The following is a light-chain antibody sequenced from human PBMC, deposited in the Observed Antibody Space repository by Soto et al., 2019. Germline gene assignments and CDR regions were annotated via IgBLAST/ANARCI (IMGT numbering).Light chain of an antibody. CDR1: HSISTW. CDR2: DAS. V-gene: IGKV1-5*01. Sequence: DIQMTQSPSTLSASIGDRVTITCRASHSISTWLAWYQQKPGRAPKSLIYDASMLESGVPSRFSGSGSGTEFTLTISSLQPDDLATYYCPQYNSFSWTCGQGTKVEI. CDR3: PQYNSFSWT. J-gene: IGKJ1*01.